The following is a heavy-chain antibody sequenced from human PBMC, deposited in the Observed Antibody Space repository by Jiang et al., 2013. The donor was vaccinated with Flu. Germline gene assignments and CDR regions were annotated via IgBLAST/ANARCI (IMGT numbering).Heavy chain of an antibody. J-gene: IGHJ4*02. Sequence: YAISWCDRPLDKGLEWMGGIIPXFGTANYAQKFQGRVTITADESTSTAYMELSSLRSEDTAVYYCTSSGWYAGFDYWGQGTLVTVSS. CDR1: YA. D-gene: IGHD6-19*01. CDR2: IIPXFGTA. V-gene: IGHV1-69*01. CDR3: TSSGWYAGFDY.